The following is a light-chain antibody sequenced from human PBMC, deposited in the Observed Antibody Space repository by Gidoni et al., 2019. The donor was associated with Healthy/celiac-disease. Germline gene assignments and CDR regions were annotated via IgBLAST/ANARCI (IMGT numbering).Light chain of an antibody. V-gene: IGKV4-1*01. J-gene: IGKJ1*01. CDR3: QQYYSTPWT. Sequence: DIVMTQSPASLAASLGARATINCKSSQSVLYSSNNKNYLAWYQQKPGQPPKLLIYWASTRESGVPDRFSGSGSGTDFTLTISSLQAEDVAVYYCQQYYSTPWTFGQGTKVEIK. CDR2: WAS. CDR1: QSVLYSSNNKNY.